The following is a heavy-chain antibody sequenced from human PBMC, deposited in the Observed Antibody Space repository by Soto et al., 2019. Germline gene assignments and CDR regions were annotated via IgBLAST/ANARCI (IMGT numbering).Heavy chain of an antibody. Sequence: GGSLRLSCAASGFTFSSYAMHWVRQAPGKGLEWVAVISYDGSNKYYADSVKGRFTISRDNSKNTLYLQMNSLRAEDTAVYYCARELIPFYVKDYYMDVWGKGTTVTVSS. D-gene: IGHD2-21*01. J-gene: IGHJ6*03. CDR3: ARELIPFYVKDYYMDV. CDR2: ISYDGSNK. CDR1: GFTFSSYA. V-gene: IGHV3-30*04.